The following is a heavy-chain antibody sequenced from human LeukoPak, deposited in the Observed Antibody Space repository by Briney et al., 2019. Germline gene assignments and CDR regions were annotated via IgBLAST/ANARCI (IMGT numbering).Heavy chain of an antibody. CDR1: GFTFSSYG. CDR2: LRYDGTNK. CDR3: AREYYYASAARHDAFDI. J-gene: IGHJ3*02. D-gene: IGHD3-10*01. Sequence: QSGGSLRLSCAASGFTFSSYGMHWVRQAPGKGLEWVAFLRYDGTNKYYADSVKGRFTISRDNSKNTLYLQMNSLRAEDTAVYYCAREYYYASAARHDAFDIWGQGTLVTVSS. V-gene: IGHV3-30*02.